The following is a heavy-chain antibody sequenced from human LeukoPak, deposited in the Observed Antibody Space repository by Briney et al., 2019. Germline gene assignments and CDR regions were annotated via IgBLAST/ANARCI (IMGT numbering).Heavy chain of an antibody. V-gene: IGHV3-20*04. J-gene: IGHJ6*03. CDR1: GFTFDDYG. D-gene: IGHD4-17*01. CDR2: INWNGGST. Sequence: GGSLRLSRAASGFTFDDYGMSWVRQAPGKGLEWVSGINWNGGSTGYADSVKGRFTISRDNAKNSLYLQMNSLRAEDTALYYCARDGDYGTYYYYMDVWGKGTTVTVSS. CDR3: ARDGDYGTYYYYMDV.